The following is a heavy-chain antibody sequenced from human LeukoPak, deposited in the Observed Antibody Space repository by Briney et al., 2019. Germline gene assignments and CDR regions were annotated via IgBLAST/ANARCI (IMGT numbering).Heavy chain of an antibody. J-gene: IGHJ1*01. CDR2: ISSSSSYI. CDR1: GFTFSSYS. V-gene: IGHV3-21*01. CDR3: ATYSSLNRREFQY. D-gene: IGHD3-22*01. Sequence: PGGSLRLSCAASGFTFSSYSMNWVRQAPGKGLGWVSSISSSSSYIYYADSVKGRFTISRDNAKNSLYLQMNSLRAEDTAVYYCATYSSLNRREFQYWGQGTLLTVSS.